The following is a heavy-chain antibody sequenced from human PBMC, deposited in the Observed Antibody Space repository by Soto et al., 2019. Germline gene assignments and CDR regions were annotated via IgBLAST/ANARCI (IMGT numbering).Heavy chain of an antibody. V-gene: IGHV6-1*01. CDR1: GDSVSSNSAA. D-gene: IGHD6-13*01. CDR2: TYYRSKWYN. J-gene: IGHJ6*02. CDR3: ARVTYSSSWYYYYGMDV. Sequence: SQTLSLTCAISGDSVSSNSAAWNWIRQSPSRGLEWLGRTYYRSKWYNDYAVSVKSRITINPDTSKNQFSLQLNSVTPEDTAVYYCARVTYSSSWYYYYGMDVWGQGTTVTVS.